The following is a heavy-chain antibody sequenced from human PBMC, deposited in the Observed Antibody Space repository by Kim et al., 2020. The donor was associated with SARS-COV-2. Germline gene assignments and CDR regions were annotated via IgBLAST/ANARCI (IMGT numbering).Heavy chain of an antibody. CDR1: GYSFTSYW. J-gene: IGHJ4*02. CDR3: ARQMVRGVIILAPDY. Sequence: GESLKISCKGSGYSFTSYWISWVRQMPGKGLEWMGRIDPSDSYTNYSPSFQGHVTISADKSISTAYLQWSSLKASDTAMYYCARQMVRGVIILAPDYWGQGTLVTVSS. CDR2: IDPSDSYT. V-gene: IGHV5-10-1*01. D-gene: IGHD3-10*01.